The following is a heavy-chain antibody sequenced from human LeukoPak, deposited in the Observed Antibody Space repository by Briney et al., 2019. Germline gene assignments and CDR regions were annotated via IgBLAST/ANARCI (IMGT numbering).Heavy chain of an antibody. Sequence: SETLSLTCTVSGGSTSSYYWSWIRQPPGKGLEWIGYIYYSGSTNYNPSLKSRVTISVDTSKNQFSLKLSSVTAADTAVYYCARSEDCSGGSCYSDWYFDLWGRGTLVTVSP. CDR3: ARSEDCSGGSCYSDWYFDL. V-gene: IGHV4-59*01. J-gene: IGHJ2*01. D-gene: IGHD2-15*01. CDR1: GGSTSSYY. CDR2: IYYSGST.